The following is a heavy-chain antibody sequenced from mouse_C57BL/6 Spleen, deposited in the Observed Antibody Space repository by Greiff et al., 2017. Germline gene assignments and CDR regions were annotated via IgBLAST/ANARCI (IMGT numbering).Heavy chain of an antibody. D-gene: IGHD4-1*01. J-gene: IGHJ2*01. CDR3: ASGGLGQDY. CDR1: GYTFTSYW. CDR2: IDPSDSYT. Sequence: QVQLQQPGAELVMPGASVKLSCKASGYTFTSYWMHWVKQRPGQGLEWIGEIDPSDSYTNYNQKFKAKSTLTVDKSSSTAYMQLSSLTSEDSAVYFCASGGLGQDYWGQGTTLTVSS. V-gene: IGHV1-69*01.